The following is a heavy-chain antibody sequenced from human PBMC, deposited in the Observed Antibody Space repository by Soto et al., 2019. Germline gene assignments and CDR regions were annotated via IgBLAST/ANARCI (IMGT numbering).Heavy chain of an antibody. CDR3: ARDLGGYSGYDEYYFDY. D-gene: IGHD5-12*01. J-gene: IGHJ4*02. CDR1: GDSVSSNSAA. V-gene: IGHV6-1*01. CDR2: TYYRSKWYN. Sequence: SQTLSLTCAISGDSVSSNSAAWNWIRQSPSRGLEWLGRTYYRSKWYNDYAVSVKSRITINPDTSKNQFSLQLNAVTPEDTAVYYCARDLGGYSGYDEYYFDYWGQGTLVTVSS.